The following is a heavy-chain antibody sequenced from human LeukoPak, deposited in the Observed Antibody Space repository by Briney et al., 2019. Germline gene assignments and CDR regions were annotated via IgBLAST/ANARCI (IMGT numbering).Heavy chain of an antibody. CDR3: ARDTYDSGGYHFYYMDV. V-gene: IGHV3-7*01. D-gene: IGHD3-22*01. J-gene: IGHJ6*03. CDR2: IKEDGSEK. Sequence: PGGSLRLSCAVSGFTFNTYWMSWVRQAPGKGLEWVANIKEDGSEKHYGDSVRGRFTISRDNAKNSLYLRMNSLRAEDTALYFCARDTYDSGGYHFYYMDVWGKGTTVTVSS. CDR1: GFTFNTYW.